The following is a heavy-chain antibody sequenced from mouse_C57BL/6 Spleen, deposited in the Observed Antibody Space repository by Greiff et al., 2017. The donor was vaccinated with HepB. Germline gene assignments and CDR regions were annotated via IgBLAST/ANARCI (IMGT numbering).Heavy chain of an antibody. CDR1: GYAFSSSW. V-gene: IGHV1-82*01. J-gene: IGHJ2*01. D-gene: IGHD1-1*01. CDR2: IYPGDGDT. CDR3: ARITTVVPYYFDY. Sequence: VKLMESGPELVKPGASVKISCKASGYAFSSSWMNWVKQRPGKGLEWIGRIYPGDGDTNYNGKFKGKATLTADKSSSTAYMHLSSLTSEDSAVYFCARITTVVPYYFDYWGQGTTLTVSS.